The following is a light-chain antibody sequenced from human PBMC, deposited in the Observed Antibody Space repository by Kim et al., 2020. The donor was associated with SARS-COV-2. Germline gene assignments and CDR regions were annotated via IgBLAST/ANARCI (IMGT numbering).Light chain of an antibody. CDR1: SSNIGSYNY. V-gene: IGLV2-14*03. Sequence: SALTQPASVSGSPGQSITISCSGTSSNIGSYNYVSWYQQHPGKAPKLMIYDVNKRPSGVSNRFSGSKSGNTASLTISGLQAEDEAEYYCSSFTTHSTLVFGGGTQLTVL. J-gene: IGLJ3*02. CDR2: DVN. CDR3: SSFTTHSTLV.